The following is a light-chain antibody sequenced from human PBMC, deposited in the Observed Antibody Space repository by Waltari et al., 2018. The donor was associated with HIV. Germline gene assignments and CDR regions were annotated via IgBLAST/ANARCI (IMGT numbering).Light chain of an antibody. V-gene: IGKV3-15*01. J-gene: IGKJ3*01. CDR1: QSVNNN. CDR2: DAA. CDR3: QQYSNWLLT. Sequence: EIMMTQSPATLFVSPGERVTLSCRASQSVNNNLAWYQQKPGQAPRLLIYDAASRATGIPARFSGSGSGTEFTLTISSLQSEDFAVYFCQQYSNWLLTFGPGTKVDI.